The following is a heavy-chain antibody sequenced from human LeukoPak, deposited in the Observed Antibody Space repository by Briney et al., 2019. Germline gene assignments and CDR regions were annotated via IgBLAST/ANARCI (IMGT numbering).Heavy chain of an antibody. D-gene: IGHD2-15*01. CDR2: INHSGST. Sequence: SETLSLTCAVYGGSFSGYYWSWIRQPPGKGLEWIGEINHSGSTNYNPSLKSRVTISVDTSKNQFSLKLSSVTAADTAVYYCARCSGEYYYYGMDVWGQGTTVTVSS. CDR3: ARCSGEYYYYGMDV. J-gene: IGHJ6*02. V-gene: IGHV4-34*01. CDR1: GGSFSGYY.